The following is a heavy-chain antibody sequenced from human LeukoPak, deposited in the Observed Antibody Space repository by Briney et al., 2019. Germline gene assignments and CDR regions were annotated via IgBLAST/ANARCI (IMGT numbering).Heavy chain of an antibody. CDR1: GFTFSSYA. J-gene: IGHJ4*02. Sequence: PGGSLRLSCAASGFTFSSYAMSWVRQAPGKGLEWVSAISGSVGSTYYADSMKGRFTISRDNSKYTLYLQMNSLRAEDTAVYYCAKSYDYGDTLIDYWGQGTLVTVSS. CDR3: AKSYDYGDTLIDY. V-gene: IGHV3-23*01. D-gene: IGHD4-17*01. CDR2: ISGSVGST.